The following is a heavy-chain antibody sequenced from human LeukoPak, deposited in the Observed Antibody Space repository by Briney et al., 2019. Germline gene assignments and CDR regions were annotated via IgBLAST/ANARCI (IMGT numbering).Heavy chain of an antibody. V-gene: IGHV4-4*07. CDR2: IYTSGST. J-gene: IGHJ4*02. CDR3: ARDHVYYDILTAYHGTSSSLDY. CDR1: GGSISSHY. D-gene: IGHD3-9*01. Sequence: SETLSLTCTVSGGSISSHYWSWLRQPAGKGLEWIGRIYTSGSTNYNPSLKSRVTMSVDTSKNQFSLKLSSVTAADTAVYFCARDHVYYDILTAYHGTSSSLDYWGQGTLVTVSS.